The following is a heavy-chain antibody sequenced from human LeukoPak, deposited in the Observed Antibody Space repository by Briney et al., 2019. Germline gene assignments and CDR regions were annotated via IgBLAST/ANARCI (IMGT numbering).Heavy chain of an antibody. J-gene: IGHJ5*02. V-gene: IGHV7-4-1*02. CDR3: ATSLWFGDAAGFDP. CDR1: GYTFTSYA. D-gene: IGHD3-10*01. CDR2: INTNTGNP. Sequence: ASVKVSCKASGYTFTSYAMNWVRQAPGQGLEWMGWINTNTGNPTYAQGFTGRFVFSLDTSVSTAYLQISSLKAEDTAVYYCATSLWFGDAAGFDPWGQGTLVTVSS.